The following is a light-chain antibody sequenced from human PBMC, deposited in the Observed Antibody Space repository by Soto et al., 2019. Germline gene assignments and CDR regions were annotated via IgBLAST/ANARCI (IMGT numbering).Light chain of an antibody. V-gene: IGKV4-1*01. Sequence: DIVMTQSPDSLAVSLGERDTINCKSSQSVLYSSNNKNYLAWYQQKPGQPPKLLIYWASTRESGVPDRFSGSGYETDFKLTISSLHAEDVAVYYGQQYYSTPPYTFGQGTKLEIK. CDR2: WAS. CDR1: QSVLYSSNNKNY. J-gene: IGKJ2*01. CDR3: QQYYSTPPYT.